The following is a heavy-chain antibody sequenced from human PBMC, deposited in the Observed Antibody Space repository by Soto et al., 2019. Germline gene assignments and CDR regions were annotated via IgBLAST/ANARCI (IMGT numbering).Heavy chain of an antibody. CDR1: GFAFRNYG. D-gene: IGHD3-9*01. V-gene: IGHV3-23*01. CDR2: ISGSGGST. CDR3: AKDTFDVPPGFDY. Sequence: EVQLLGSGGGLVHPGGSRRLSCAASGFAFRNYGMSWVRQAPGKGLKWVSTISGSGGSTYYADSVKGRFTISRDNSKNTRYLQMNSLRAEDTAIYYCAKDTFDVPPGFDYWGQGTLVTVSS. J-gene: IGHJ4*02.